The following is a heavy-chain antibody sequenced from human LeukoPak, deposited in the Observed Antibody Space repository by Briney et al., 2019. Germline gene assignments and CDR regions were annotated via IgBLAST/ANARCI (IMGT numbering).Heavy chain of an antibody. CDR3: ARDGDFWSGYYSRTYYFDY. J-gene: IGHJ4*02. Sequence: PSETLSLTCTVSGYSISSGYYWGWIRQPPGKGLEWIGSLYHSGSTYYNPSLKSRVTISVDTSKNQFSLKLGSVTAADTAVYYCARDGDFWSGYYSRTYYFDYWGQGTLVTVSS. CDR2: LYHSGST. V-gene: IGHV4-38-2*02. CDR1: GYSISSGYY. D-gene: IGHD3-3*01.